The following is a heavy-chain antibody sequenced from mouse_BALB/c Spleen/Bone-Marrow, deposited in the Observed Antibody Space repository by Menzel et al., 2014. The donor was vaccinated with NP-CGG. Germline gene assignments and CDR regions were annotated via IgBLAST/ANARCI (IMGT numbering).Heavy chain of an antibody. CDR1: GDSITSGY. CDR2: ISYSGST. Sequence: EVQLQQSGPSLVKPSQTLSLTCSVTGDSITSGYWNWIRKFPGNKLEYMGYISYSGSTYYSPSLKSRISITRDTSKNQYYLQLNSVTTEDTATYYCARYEGPSRAMDYWGQGTSVTVSS. V-gene: IGHV3-8*02. CDR3: ARYEGPSRAMDY. J-gene: IGHJ4*01.